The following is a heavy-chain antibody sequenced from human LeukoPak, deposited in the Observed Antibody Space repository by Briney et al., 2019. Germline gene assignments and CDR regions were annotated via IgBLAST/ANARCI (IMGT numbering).Heavy chain of an antibody. V-gene: IGHV3-30*02. Sequence: GGSLRLSCAASGFTFSSYWMSWDRQAPGKGLEWVAFIRYDGSNKYYADSVKGRFTISRDNSKNTLYLQMNSLRAEDTAVYYCARSSSWYQAIWFDPWGQGTLVTVSS. CDR3: ARSSSWYQAIWFDP. CDR2: IRYDGSNK. CDR1: GFTFSSYW. D-gene: IGHD6-13*01. J-gene: IGHJ5*02.